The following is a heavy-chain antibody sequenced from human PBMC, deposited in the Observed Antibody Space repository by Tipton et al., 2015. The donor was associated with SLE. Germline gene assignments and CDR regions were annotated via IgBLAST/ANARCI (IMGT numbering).Heavy chain of an antibody. J-gene: IGHJ4*02. CDR1: GGTFSSYA. CDR3: ARVRIAGAHTGSPGGYYFDY. D-gene: IGHD6-19*01. V-gene: IGHV1-69*05. Sequence: QLVQSGAEVKKPGSSVKVSCKASGGTFSSYAISWVRQAPGQGLEWMGGIIPILGIANYAQKFQGRVTITTGESTSTAYMELSSLRSEDTAVYYWARVRIAGAHTGSPGGYYFDYWGQGTLVTVAS. CDR2: IIPILGIA.